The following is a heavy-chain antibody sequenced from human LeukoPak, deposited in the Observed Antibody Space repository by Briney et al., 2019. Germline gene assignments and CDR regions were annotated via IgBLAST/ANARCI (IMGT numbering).Heavy chain of an antibody. Sequence: SGTLSLTCTVSGGSISGYYWSWIRQPLGKGLEWIGYIYYSGSTNYNPSLKSRVTISVDTSKNQFSLKLSSVTAADTAVYYCASLGGTYYYGSGSQTNDYWGQGTLVTVSS. V-gene: IGHV4-59*01. D-gene: IGHD3-10*01. CDR2: IYYSGST. J-gene: IGHJ4*02. CDR3: ASLGGTYYYGSGSQTNDY. CDR1: GGSISGYY.